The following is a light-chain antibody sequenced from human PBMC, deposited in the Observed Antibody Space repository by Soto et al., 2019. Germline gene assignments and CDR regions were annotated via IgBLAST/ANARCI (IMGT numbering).Light chain of an antibody. Sequence: EVVLTQSPVTLSLSPGERATVSCRASQSFRGLLDRYQQKPGQAPRLLIYDAYNRATGIPPRFSGSGSGTDFTRTISSLEPEDSAVYYCQQRHLCPITFGQGTRLEI. CDR1: QSFRGL. CDR3: QQRHLCPIT. J-gene: IGKJ5*01. V-gene: IGKV3-11*01. CDR2: DAY.